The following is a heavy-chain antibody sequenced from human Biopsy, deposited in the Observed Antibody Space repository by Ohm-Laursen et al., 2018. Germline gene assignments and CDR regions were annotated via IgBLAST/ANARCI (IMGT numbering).Heavy chain of an antibody. CDR1: GGAFTNYA. V-gene: IGHV1-2*02. CDR2: INPHSGTT. J-gene: IGHJ1*01. D-gene: IGHD2-15*01. CDR3: AKGQDLRGGAEYFQH. Sequence: GSSVKVSCKASGGAFTNYAINWVRQVPGQGLEWMGWINPHSGTTKFAQDFQGRVTMTRDTSITTAYMGLRRLRSDDTAVYYCAKGQDLRGGAEYFQHWGQGALVTVSS.